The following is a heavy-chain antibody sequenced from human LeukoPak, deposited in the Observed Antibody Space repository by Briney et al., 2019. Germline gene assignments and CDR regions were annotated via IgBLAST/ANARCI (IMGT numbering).Heavy chain of an antibody. CDR2: VSPRGRP. D-gene: IGHD6-13*01. J-gene: IGHJ4*02. CDR1: GLSFNNYG. CDR3: AKSATAAIDFDFDL. V-gene: IGHV3-23*01. Sequence: GGALTLSCAASGLSFNNYGMTWVRQAAQKGLEGVSAVSPRGRPYYADSVRGRFTISRDTATNTVVLQMSRLRAQETAVYFSAKSATAAIDFDFDLRAQGARVTASS.